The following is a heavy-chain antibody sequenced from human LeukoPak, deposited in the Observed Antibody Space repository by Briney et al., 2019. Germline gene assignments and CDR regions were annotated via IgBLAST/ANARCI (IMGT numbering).Heavy chain of an antibody. D-gene: IGHD1-26*01. CDR1: GFTFSTYS. V-gene: IGHV3-21*01. J-gene: IGHJ3*02. CDR3: ARERELDAFDI. Sequence: GGSLRLSCAASGFTFSTYSMNWVRQAPGKGLEWVSSISSSSSYIYYADSVKGRFTISRDNAKNSLYLQMNSLRAEDTAVYYCARERELDAFDIWGQGTMVTVSS. CDR2: ISSSSSYI.